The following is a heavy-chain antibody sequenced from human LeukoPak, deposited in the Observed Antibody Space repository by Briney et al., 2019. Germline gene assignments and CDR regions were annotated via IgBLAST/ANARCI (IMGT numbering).Heavy chain of an antibody. CDR1: GGSISSGGYY. CDR3: ARSSTSLNWFDP. CDR2: IYHSGST. Sequence: SETLSLTCTVSGGSISSGGYYWSWIRQPPGKGLEWIGYIYHSGSTYYNPSLKSRVTISVDRSKNQFSLKLSSVTAADTAVYYCARSSTSLNWFDPWGQGTLVTVSS. J-gene: IGHJ5*02. D-gene: IGHD2-2*01. V-gene: IGHV4-30-2*01.